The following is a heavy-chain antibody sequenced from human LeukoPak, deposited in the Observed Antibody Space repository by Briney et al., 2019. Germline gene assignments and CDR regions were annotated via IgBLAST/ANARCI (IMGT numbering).Heavy chain of an antibody. CDR2: IYTSGST. CDR3: ARERVGATDHDAFDI. V-gene: IGHV4-4*07. J-gene: IGHJ3*02. D-gene: IGHD1-26*01. CDR1: GGSISSYY. Sequence: SETLSLTCTVSGGSISSYYWSWIRQPGGKELEWIGRIYTSGSTNYNPSLKSRVTISVDKSKNQFSLKLSSVTAADTAVYYCARERVGATDHDAFDIWGQGTMVTVSS.